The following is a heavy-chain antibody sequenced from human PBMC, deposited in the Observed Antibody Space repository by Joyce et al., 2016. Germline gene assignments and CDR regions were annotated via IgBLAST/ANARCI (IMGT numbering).Heavy chain of an antibody. CDR2: IVPILDIT. D-gene: IGHD2-15*01. J-gene: IGHJ5*02. V-gene: IGHV1-69*08. CDR3: ARELVVAATRWFDP. Sequence: QVQLVQSGAEVKKPGSSVKVSCKVSGDTFTSYTINWVRQAPGQVLEWMGRIVPILDITNYAQNFHGRVTISADKSTSTYFMDLSSLRSDDTAVYYCARELVVAATRWFDPWGQGTLVTVSS. CDR1: GDTFTSYT.